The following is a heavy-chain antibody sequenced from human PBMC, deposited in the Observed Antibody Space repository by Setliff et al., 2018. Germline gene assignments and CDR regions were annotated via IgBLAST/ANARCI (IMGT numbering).Heavy chain of an antibody. CDR1: GYSFTNYG. CDR3: ARGPPDFVVVPAAAKFDY. Sequence: ASVKVSCKTSGYSFTNYGINWVRQAPGQGLEWMGWNSVYAREFQGRVTMTIDTPTSTAYMELRSMRSDDTAVYYCARGPPDFVVVPAAAKFDYWGPGTLVTVSS. CDR2: NSV. D-gene: IGHD2-2*01. J-gene: IGHJ4*02. V-gene: IGHV1-18*01.